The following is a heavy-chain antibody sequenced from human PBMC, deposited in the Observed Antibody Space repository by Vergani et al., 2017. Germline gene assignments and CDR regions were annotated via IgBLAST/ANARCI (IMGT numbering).Heavy chain of an antibody. CDR1: GGSISSHY. V-gene: IGHV4-59*11. D-gene: IGHD5-18*01. CDR3: ARTTSGYSYVDAFDI. Sequence: QVQLQESGPGLVKPSETLSLTCTVSGGSISSHYWSWIRQPPGKGLEWIGYIYYSGSTNYNPSLKSRVTISVDTSKNQFSLKLSSVTAADTAVYYGARTTSGYSYVDAFDIWGQGTMVTVSS. J-gene: IGHJ3*02. CDR2: IYYSGST.